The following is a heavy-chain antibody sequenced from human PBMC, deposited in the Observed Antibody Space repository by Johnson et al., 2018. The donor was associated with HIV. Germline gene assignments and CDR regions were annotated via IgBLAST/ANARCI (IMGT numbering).Heavy chain of an antibody. V-gene: IGHV3-30*04. CDR3: ARALTTDAFDI. J-gene: IGHJ3*02. Sequence: QVQQVESGGGVVQPGRSLRLSCAASGFTFSSYAMHWVRQAPGKGLEWVAVISYDGSIKYYADSVKGRFPISRDNSKNTVYLQMNSLRAEDTAVYYCARALTTDAFDIWGQGTMVTVSS. CDR2: ISYDGSIK. D-gene: IGHD4-17*01. CDR1: GFTFSSYA.